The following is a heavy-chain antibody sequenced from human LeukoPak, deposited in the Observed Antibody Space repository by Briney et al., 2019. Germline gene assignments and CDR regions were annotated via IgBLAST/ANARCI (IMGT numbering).Heavy chain of an antibody. CDR3: ARDTSFAVGATLDF. D-gene: IGHD1-26*01. J-gene: IGHJ4*02. V-gene: IGHV3-30*04. Sequence: GGSLRLSCAASGFTFSSYAVHWVRQAPGKGLEWVAVVSYDGSNKYYASSVKGRFTISRDKSKNTLHLQMNSLRAEDTAIYYCARDTSFAVGATLDFWGQGTLVTVSS. CDR2: VSYDGSNK. CDR1: GFTFSSYA.